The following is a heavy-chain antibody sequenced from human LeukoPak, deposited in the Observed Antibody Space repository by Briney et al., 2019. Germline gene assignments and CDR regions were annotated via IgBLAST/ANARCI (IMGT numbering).Heavy chain of an antibody. CDR3: ARVKLYYYGSGGPDAFDI. CDR2: INHSGST. V-gene: IGHV4-34*01. CDR1: GGSFSGYY. J-gene: IGHJ3*02. Sequence: SETLSLTCAVYGGSFSGYYWSWIRQPPGKGLEWIGEINHSGSTNYNPSLKSRVTISVDTSKNQFSLKLSSVTAADTAVYYCARVKLYYYGSGGPDAFDIWGQGTMVTVSS. D-gene: IGHD3-10*01.